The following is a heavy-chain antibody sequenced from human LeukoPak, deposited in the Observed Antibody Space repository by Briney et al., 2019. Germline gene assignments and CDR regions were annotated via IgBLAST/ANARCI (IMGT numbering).Heavy chain of an antibody. CDR3: AKDLSSLVAVAPGFDY. CDR1: GFTFSSYA. Sequence: GGSLRLSCAASGFTFSSYAMSWVRQAPGKGLEWVSAISGSGGSTYYADSVKGRFTISRDTSKNTLYLQMNSLRAEDTAVYYCAKDLSSLVAVAPGFDYWGQGTLVTVSS. J-gene: IGHJ4*02. D-gene: IGHD6-19*01. CDR2: ISGSGGST. V-gene: IGHV3-23*01.